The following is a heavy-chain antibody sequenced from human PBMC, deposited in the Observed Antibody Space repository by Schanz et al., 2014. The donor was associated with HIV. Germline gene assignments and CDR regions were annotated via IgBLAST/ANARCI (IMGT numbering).Heavy chain of an antibody. CDR3: AREGTAARQFYYYGMDV. CDR2: INPNSGGT. J-gene: IGHJ6*02. CDR1: GHPFTGYY. D-gene: IGHD6-6*01. Sequence: QVQLVQSGAEVKKPGASVKVSCKAPGHPFTGYYIHWVRQAPGQGLEWMGWINPNSGGTNYAPKFRGMVPMTRDTSVSTAYMELSRLTSDDPAVYYCAREGTAARQFYYYGMDVWGQGTTVTVSS. V-gene: IGHV1-2*02.